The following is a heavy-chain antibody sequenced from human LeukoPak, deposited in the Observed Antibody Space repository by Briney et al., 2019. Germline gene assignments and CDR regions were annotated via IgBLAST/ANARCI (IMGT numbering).Heavy chain of an antibody. CDR2: IYSGGST. CDR3: ARGPIVGASY. D-gene: IGHD1-26*01. CDR1: GFTFSSYA. Sequence: QPGGSLRLSCAASGFTFSSYAMNWVRQAPGKGLEWVSVIYSGGSTYYADSVKGRFTISRDNSKNTLYLQMNSLRAEDTAVYYCARGPIVGASYWGQGTLVTVSS. V-gene: IGHV3-53*01. J-gene: IGHJ4*02.